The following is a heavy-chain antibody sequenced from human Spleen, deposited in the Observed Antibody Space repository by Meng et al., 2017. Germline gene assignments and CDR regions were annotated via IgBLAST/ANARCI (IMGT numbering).Heavy chain of an antibody. V-gene: IGHV3-21*01. CDR2: ISSSSSYI. Sequence: EVRLVESGGGLVKPGGSLRLSCAASGFTFSSYSMNWVRQAPGKGLEWVSSISSSSSYIYYADSVKGRFTISRDNSKNTLYLQMNSLRAEDTAVYYCARDRGWSFDYWGQGTLVTVSS. CDR3: ARDRGWSFDY. J-gene: IGHJ4*02. D-gene: IGHD6-19*01. CDR1: GFTFSSYS.